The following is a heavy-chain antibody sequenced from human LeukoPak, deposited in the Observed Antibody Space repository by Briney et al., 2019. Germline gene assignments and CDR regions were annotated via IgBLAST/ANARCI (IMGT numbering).Heavy chain of an antibody. CDR2: VYASGST. CDR1: GGSFSGGGTY. Sequence: SETLSLTCTVSGGSFSGGGTYWNWIRQSAEKGLEWIGRVYASGSTNYNPSLQSRVTMSVDTSKKQLSLNLTSVTAADTAVYYCARDLADIIAAAGRAFDYWGQGTLVTVSS. CDR3: ARDLADIIAAAGRAFDY. V-gene: IGHV4-61*02. J-gene: IGHJ4*02. D-gene: IGHD6-13*01.